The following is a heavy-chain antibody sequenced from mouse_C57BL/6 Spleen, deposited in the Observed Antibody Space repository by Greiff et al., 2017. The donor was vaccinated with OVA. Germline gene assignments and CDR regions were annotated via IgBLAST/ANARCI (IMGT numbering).Heavy chain of an antibody. V-gene: IGHV1-75*01. D-gene: IGHD2-3*01. Sequence: VQRVESGPELVKPGASVKISCKASGYTFTDYYINWVKQRPGQGLEWIGWIFPGSGSTYYNEKFKGKATLTVDKSSSTAYMLLSSLTSEDSAVYFCARGIYDPHGGLAYWGQGTLVTVSA. CDR3: ARGIYDPHGGLAY. CDR2: IFPGSGST. CDR1: GYTFTDYY. J-gene: IGHJ3*01.